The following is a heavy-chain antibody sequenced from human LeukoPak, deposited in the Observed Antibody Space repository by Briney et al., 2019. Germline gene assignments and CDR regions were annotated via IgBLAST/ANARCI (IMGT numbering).Heavy chain of an antibody. D-gene: IGHD1-26*01. Sequence: PGGSLKLSCAASGXTFSGSAIHWVRQSSGKGLEWVGHIDKKDNFYATTSAASVTGRFTISRDDSKNTAYLQMNSLKTEDTALYYCTRDSGTYNWLDPWGQGTLVTVSS. CDR3: TRDSGTYNWLDP. CDR2: IDKKDNFYAT. V-gene: IGHV3-73*01. CDR1: GXTFSGSA. J-gene: IGHJ5*02.